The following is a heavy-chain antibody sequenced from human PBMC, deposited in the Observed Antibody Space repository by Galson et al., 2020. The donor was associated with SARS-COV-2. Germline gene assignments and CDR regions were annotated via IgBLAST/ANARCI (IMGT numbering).Heavy chain of an antibody. J-gene: IGHJ5*02. CDR2: MNPNSGNK. V-gene: IGHV1-8*01. CDR3: SRGGYCSSPSCSEIKCWFDP. D-gene: IGHD2-2*01. Sequence: ASVKVSCKASGYTFTSYDINWVRQAPGQGLEWMGWMNPNSGNKGYAQKFQGRVTMTTNTSISTAYMELSSLRSEDTAIYYCSRGGYCSSPSCSEIKCWFDPWGQGTLVTVSS. CDR1: GYTFTSYD.